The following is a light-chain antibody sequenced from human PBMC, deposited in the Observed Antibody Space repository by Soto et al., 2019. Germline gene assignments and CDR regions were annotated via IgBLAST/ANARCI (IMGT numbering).Light chain of an antibody. Sequence: QSALTQPASVSGSPGQSITISCTGPISDVGSYNLVSWYQQHPGKAPKLMIYEGSKRPSGVSHRFSGSKSGNTASLTISGLQAEDEADYYCCSFAGRSTPVVFGGGTKVTVL. CDR2: EGS. V-gene: IGLV2-23*01. J-gene: IGLJ2*01. CDR3: CSFAGRSTPVV. CDR1: ISDVGSYNL.